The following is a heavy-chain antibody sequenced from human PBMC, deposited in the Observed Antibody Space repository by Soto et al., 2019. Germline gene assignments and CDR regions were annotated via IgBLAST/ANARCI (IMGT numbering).Heavy chain of an antibody. CDR1: GFSFSNVW. V-gene: IGHV3-15*01. D-gene: IGHD1-26*01. CDR2: IKSKSVGGTT. Sequence: EVQLVESGGGLVKPGGSLTLSCAASGFSFSNVWMSWVRQAPGKGLEWVGHIKSKSVGGTTDYTAPVKGRFTISRDDSKDTLFLHMNSLRAEDTAVYYCVAISRYSGWSGDYWGQGTLVTVSS. CDR3: VAISRYSGWSGDY. J-gene: IGHJ4*02.